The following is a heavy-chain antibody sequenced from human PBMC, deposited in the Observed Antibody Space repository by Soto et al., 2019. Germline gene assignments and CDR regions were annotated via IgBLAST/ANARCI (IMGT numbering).Heavy chain of an antibody. V-gene: IGHV1-18*04. CDR3: AMDYGDPPEYSKY. D-gene: IGHD4-17*01. CDR1: GYTFTSYG. J-gene: IGHJ1*01. CDR2: ISPLKGRT. Sequence: QVQLVQSGPDLKRPGASMKVSCKASGYTFTSYGISWVRQAPGQGLEWMAWISPLKGRTQYSQKAQGRVTLSTDTSSNTAYMEMTTLRVDDTAVYYCAMDYGDPPEYSKYWGQGTLVTVS.